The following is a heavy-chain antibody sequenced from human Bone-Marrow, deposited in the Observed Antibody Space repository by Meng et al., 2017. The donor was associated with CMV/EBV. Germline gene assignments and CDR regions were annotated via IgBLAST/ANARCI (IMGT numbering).Heavy chain of an antibody. CDR2: INHSGST. D-gene: IGHD3-22*01. Sequence: SETLSLTCAVYGGSFSGYYWSWIRQPPGKGLEWIGEINHSGSTNYNPSLKSRVTISVDTSKNQFSLKLSSVTAADTAVYYCARVYYYDSSGGRGMDVWGQGTTVTVSS. V-gene: IGHV4-34*01. CDR3: ARVYYYDSSGGRGMDV. CDR1: GGSFSGYY. J-gene: IGHJ6*02.